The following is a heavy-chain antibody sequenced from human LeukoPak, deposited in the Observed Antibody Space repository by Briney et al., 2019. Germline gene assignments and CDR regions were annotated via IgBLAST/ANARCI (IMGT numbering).Heavy chain of an antibody. Sequence: GGSLRLSCVASGFTFSSYAMHWVRQAPGKGLEWVAVISYDGSNKYYADSVKGRFTISRDNSKNTLYLQTNSLRAEDTAVYYCARDLYYYGSGSYYPFDYWGQGTLVTVSS. J-gene: IGHJ4*02. CDR3: ARDLYYYGSGSYYPFDY. V-gene: IGHV3-30*04. CDR2: ISYDGSNK. CDR1: GFTFSSYA. D-gene: IGHD3-10*01.